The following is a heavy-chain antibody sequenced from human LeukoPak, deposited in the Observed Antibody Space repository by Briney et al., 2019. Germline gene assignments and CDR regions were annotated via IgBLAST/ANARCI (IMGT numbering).Heavy chain of an antibody. CDR1: GDTVSRNSAA. D-gene: IGHD3-16*01. CDR3: ARAPRGIFDY. J-gene: IGHJ4*02. Sequence: QTLSRTCAISGDTVSRNSAAWNWIRQSPSRGLEWLGRTYYSSKWYNNYAVSVKRLKTINPDTSKNQYSLQLNSVTPEDTAVYYCARAPRGIFDYCGEGTLVTLSS. V-gene: IGHV6-1*01. CDR2: TYYSSKWYN.